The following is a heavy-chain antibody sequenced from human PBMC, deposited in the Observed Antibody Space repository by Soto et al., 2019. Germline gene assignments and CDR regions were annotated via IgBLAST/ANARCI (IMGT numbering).Heavy chain of an antibody. CDR2: IVPVFGTP. Sequence: QVQLVQSGAEVKKPGSSVKVSCRASGGTFSNYAISWVRQAPGQGLEWMGGIVPVFGTPNYAQNLQGRITITADDSTTTVYMDLSSLRSEDTAVYYCARGATIFGVAAYSYYEMEVWGQGTTVTVSS. D-gene: IGHD3-3*01. J-gene: IGHJ6*02. CDR1: GGTFSNYA. CDR3: ARGATIFGVAAYSYYEMEV. V-gene: IGHV1-69*01.